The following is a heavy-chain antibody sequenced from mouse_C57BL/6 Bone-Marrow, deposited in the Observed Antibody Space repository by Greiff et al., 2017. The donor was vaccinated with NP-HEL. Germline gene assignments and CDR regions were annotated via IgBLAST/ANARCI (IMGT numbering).Heavy chain of an antibody. V-gene: IGHV1-69*01. CDR2: IDPSDSYT. J-gene: IGHJ3*01. Sequence: VQLQQPGAELVMPGASVKLSCKASGYTFTSYWMHWVKQRPGQGLEWIGEIDPSDSYTNYNQKFKGKATLTVDKSSSTAYMQLSSLTSEDSAVYYSGRGTYWGQGTLVTVSA. CDR1: GYTFTSYW. CDR3: GRGTY.